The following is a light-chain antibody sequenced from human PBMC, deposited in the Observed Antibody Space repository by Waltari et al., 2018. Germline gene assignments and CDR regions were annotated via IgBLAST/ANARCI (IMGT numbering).Light chain of an antibody. CDR2: GTS. Sequence: ETVLTQSPGTLSLSPGERATLSCKASQSVFIDYLAWYQQKPGQAPSLVIYGTSNRAAGIPDRFSGSGSGTDFTLTISRLEPEDFAVYYCQQYTGSLPWTFGQGTKVEIK. CDR3: QQYTGSLPWT. CDR1: QSVFIDY. V-gene: IGKV3-20*01. J-gene: IGKJ1*01.